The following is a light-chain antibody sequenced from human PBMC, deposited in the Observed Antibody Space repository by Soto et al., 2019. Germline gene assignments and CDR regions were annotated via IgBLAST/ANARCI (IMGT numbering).Light chain of an antibody. Sequence: EIVMTHSPATLSVSPWEIVTLSCRASQNINTNLAWYQQKPGQAPRLLIYGASTRATGMPDRFSGGGSGTDFSLTISRLEPEDSAVYYCQQYGSSPRTFGQGTKVDIK. CDR1: QNINTN. J-gene: IGKJ1*01. CDR3: QQYGSSPRT. CDR2: GAS. V-gene: IGKV3-20*01.